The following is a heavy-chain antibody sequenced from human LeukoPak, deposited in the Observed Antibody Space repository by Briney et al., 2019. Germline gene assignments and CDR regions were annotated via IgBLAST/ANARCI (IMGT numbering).Heavy chain of an antibody. D-gene: IGHD3-10*01. CDR1: GYTFNRYY. Sequence: ASVKVSCKASGYTFNRYYMRWVRQAPGQGLEWMGLINPSGGSTNYAQMFQGRVTMTTDTSTSTAYMELRSLRSDDTAVYYCARAISGYYFDYWGQGTLVTVSS. V-gene: IGHV1-46*02. CDR2: INPSGGST. J-gene: IGHJ4*02. CDR3: ARAISGYYFDY.